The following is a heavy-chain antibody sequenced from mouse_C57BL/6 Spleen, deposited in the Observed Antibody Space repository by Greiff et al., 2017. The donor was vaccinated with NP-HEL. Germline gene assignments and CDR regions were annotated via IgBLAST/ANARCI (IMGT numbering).Heavy chain of an antibody. Sequence: VQLQQPGAELVRPGSSVKLSCKSSGYTFTSYWMDWVKQRPGQGLEWIGNIYPSDSETHYNQKFKDKATLTVDKSSSTAYMQLSSLTSEDSAVYYCAVPNWGVAYWGQGTLVTVSA. CDR2: IYPSDSET. J-gene: IGHJ3*01. V-gene: IGHV1-61*01. CDR1: GYTFTSYW. D-gene: IGHD4-1*01. CDR3: AVPNWGVAY.